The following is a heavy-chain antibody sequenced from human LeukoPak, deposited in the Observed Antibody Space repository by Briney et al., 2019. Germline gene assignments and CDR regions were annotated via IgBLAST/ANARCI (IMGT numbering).Heavy chain of an antibody. CDR3: AKEREFFAVVTAISLDY. Sequence: ASVKVSCKFSGGTFINHIISWVRQAPGQGLEWMGGIITNLDTGHYAPKFQGRVTITADESTSTVYMEMSSLRSEDTAVYYCAKEREFFAVVTAISLDYWGQGTLVTVSS. V-gene: IGHV1-69*13. D-gene: IGHD2-21*02. J-gene: IGHJ4*02. CDR2: IITNLDTG. CDR1: GGTFINHI.